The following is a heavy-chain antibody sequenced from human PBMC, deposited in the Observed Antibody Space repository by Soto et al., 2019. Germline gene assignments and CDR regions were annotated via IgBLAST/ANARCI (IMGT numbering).Heavy chain of an antibody. J-gene: IGHJ4*02. Sequence: PSETLSLTCTVSGGSISSSGYYWGWIRQPPGKGLEWIGSIYYSGSTYYNPSLKSRVTISVDTSKNQFSLKLSSVTAADTAVYYCATRGNEDDILTGYYTEQYFDYWGQGTLVTVSS. D-gene: IGHD3-9*01. CDR2: IYYSGST. CDR3: ATRGNEDDILTGYYTEQYFDY. V-gene: IGHV4-39*01. CDR1: GGSISSSGYY.